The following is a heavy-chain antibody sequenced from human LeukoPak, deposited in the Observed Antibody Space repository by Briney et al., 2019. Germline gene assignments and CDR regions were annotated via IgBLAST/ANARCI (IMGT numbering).Heavy chain of an antibody. CDR2: IYYSGST. CDR1: GGSISSYY. J-gene: IGHJ6*02. D-gene: IGHD1-1*01. Sequence: SETLSLTCTVSGGSISSYYWSWIRQPPGKGQEWIGYIYYSGSTNYNPSLKSRVTISVDTSKNQFSLKLSSVTAADTAVYYCARTTFARGMDVWGQGTTVTVSS. CDR3: ARTTFARGMDV. V-gene: IGHV4-59*01.